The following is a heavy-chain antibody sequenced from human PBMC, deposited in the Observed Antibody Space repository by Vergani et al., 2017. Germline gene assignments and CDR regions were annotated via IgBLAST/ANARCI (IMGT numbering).Heavy chain of an antibody. J-gene: IGHJ4*02. D-gene: IGHD2/OR15-2a*01. CDR1: GFTFSGSA. V-gene: IGHV3-73*02. CDR2: IKNKANNYAT. Sequence: EVQLVESGGGLVQPGGSLKLSCAASGFTFSGSAMHWVRQASGKGLEWVGRIKNKANNYATAYTASVKGRFSISRDDSKKTAYLQMNSLKTEDTAVYYCTSLPPDGTFYWGQGSLVTVSS. CDR3: TSLPPDGTFY.